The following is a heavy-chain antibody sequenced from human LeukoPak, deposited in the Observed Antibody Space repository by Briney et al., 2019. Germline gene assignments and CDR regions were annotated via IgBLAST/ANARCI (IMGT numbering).Heavy chain of an antibody. Sequence: SETLSLTCTVSGGSISSYYWSWLRQPPGKEREWIGYIYYSGNTYYHTSLKSRVTISVDTSKNQFSLKLSSVTAAETAVYYCARDGGDYYFDYWGQGTLVTVSS. CDR1: GGSISSYY. CDR2: IYYSGNT. V-gene: IGHV4-59*12. CDR3: ARDGGDYYFDY. D-gene: IGHD2-21*02. J-gene: IGHJ4*02.